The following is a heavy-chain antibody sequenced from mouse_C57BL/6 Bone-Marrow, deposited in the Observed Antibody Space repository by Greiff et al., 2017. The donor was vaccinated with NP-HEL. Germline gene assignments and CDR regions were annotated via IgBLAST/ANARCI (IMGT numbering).Heavy chain of an antibody. CDR1: GFSLTSYG. V-gene: IGHV2-6-1*01. Sequence: VQVVESGPGLVAPSQSLSITCTVSGFSLTSYGVHWVRQPPGKGLEWLVVIWSAGSTTYYSAIKSRLSISKDNSKSQVFLKMNSLQTDDTAMYYCSRHRKRYAMDYWDQGTSVTVSS. J-gene: IGHJ4*01. CDR3: SRHRKRYAMDY. CDR2: IWSAGST.